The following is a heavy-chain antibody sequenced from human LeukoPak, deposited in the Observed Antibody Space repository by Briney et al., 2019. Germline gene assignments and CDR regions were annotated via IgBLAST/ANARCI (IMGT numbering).Heavy chain of an antibody. CDR2: IASSGSTI. J-gene: IGHJ4*02. CDR1: GFTFRRYE. Sequence: PGGSLRLSCAASGFTFRRYEMNWVRQAPGKGLEWVSYIASSGSTIYYADSVKGRFTISRDNAKNSLYLQMNSLRAEDTAVYYCARASYYDISGYDYWGQGTLVTVSS. CDR3: ARASYYDISGYDY. V-gene: IGHV3-48*03. D-gene: IGHD3-22*01.